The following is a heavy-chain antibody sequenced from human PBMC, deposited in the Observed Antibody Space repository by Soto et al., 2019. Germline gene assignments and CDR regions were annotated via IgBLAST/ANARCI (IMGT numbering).Heavy chain of an antibody. CDR1: GFTFNDYD. CDR2: INTLSTSI. Sequence: GPLRPPCKVSGFTFNDYDMTWIRKSPGKGPEWVACINTLSTSIYYADSVKGRFTISRDNAKNSLYLQMNGLRAEDTATYYCARRLQWQLRPLDSWGRGTLVTVSS. J-gene: IGHJ4*02. V-gene: IGHV3-11*01. D-gene: IGHD6-19*01. CDR3: ARRLQWQLRPLDS.